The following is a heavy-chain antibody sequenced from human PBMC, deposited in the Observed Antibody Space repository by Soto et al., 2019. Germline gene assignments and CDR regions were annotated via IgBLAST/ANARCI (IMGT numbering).Heavy chain of an antibody. J-gene: IGHJ3*02. V-gene: IGHV3-66*01. CDR2: IYSGGST. CDR1: GFTVSSNY. CDR3: ARGTYYYGSGSLSPGAFDI. Sequence: EVQLVESGGGLVQPGGSLRLSCAASGFTVSSNYMSWVRQAPGKGLEWVSVIYSGGSTYYADSVKGRFTISRDNSKNTLYLQMNSLRAEDTAVYYCARGTYYYGSGSLSPGAFDIWGQGIMVTVSS. D-gene: IGHD3-10*01.